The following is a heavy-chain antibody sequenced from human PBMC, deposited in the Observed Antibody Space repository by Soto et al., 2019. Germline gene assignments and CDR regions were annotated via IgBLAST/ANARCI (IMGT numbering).Heavy chain of an antibody. J-gene: IGHJ5*02. Sequence: ASVKVSGKASGYTFTSYYMHWVRQAPGQGLEWMGIINPSGGSTSYAQKFQGRVTMTRDTSTSTVYMELSSLRSEETAVYYCARGGDLYYYGSGKNGRRQLNNWFDPWGQGTLVTVSS. CDR3: ARGGDLYYYGSGKNGRRQLNNWFDP. V-gene: IGHV1-46*01. CDR1: GYTFTSYY. CDR2: INPSGGST. D-gene: IGHD3-10*01.